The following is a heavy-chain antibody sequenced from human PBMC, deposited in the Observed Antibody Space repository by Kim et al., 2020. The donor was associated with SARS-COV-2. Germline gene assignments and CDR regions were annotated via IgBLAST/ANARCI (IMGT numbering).Heavy chain of an antibody. Sequence: DGRLEYYADTGGGRFTISRDNSKNTLYLQVSTLRAEDTAVYYCAATTSDDDWGQGTLVTVSS. J-gene: IGHJ4*02. CDR2: DGRLE. CDR3: AATTSDDD. V-gene: IGHV3-30*02.